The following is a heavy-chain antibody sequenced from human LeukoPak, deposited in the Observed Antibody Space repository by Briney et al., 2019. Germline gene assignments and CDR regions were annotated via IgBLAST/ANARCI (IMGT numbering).Heavy chain of an antibody. V-gene: IGHV3-9*01. CDR2: ISWNSGSI. CDR1: GFTFDDYA. D-gene: IGHD4-17*01. J-gene: IGHJ4*02. CDR3: ARQATVTTEDFDY. Sequence: GRSLRLSCAASGFTFDDYAMHWVRQAPGKGLEWVSGISWNSGSIGYADSVKGRFTISRDNAKNSLYLQMNSLRAEDTAVYYCARQATVTTEDFDYWGQGTLVTVSS.